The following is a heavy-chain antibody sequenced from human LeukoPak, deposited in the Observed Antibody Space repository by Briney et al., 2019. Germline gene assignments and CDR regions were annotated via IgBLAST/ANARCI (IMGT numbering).Heavy chain of an antibody. Sequence: PSETLSLTCTASGGSISSYYLSWIRQPPGKGLEWIGYIYYSGGTNYNPSLKSRIPISVDTSKNQFSLKLSSVTDADTAVYYCARTTEGGYTYNYFYYFYMDVWGKGTTITISS. D-gene: IGHD5-18*01. J-gene: IGHJ6*03. V-gene: IGHV4-59*01. CDR1: GGSISSYY. CDR2: IYYSGGT. CDR3: ARTTEGGYTYNYFYYFYMDV.